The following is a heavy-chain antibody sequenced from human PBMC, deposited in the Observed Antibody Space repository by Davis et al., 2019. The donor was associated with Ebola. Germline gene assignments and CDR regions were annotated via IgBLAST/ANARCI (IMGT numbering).Heavy chain of an antibody. CDR3: ARGQGYCSGGSCYGAYYYYYGMDV. J-gene: IGHJ6*02. CDR2: MKQVGSEK. V-gene: IGHV3-7*01. Sequence: GGSLRLSCAASGFTFSSYAMSWVRQAPGKGLEWVANMKQVGSEKYYVDSVKGRFTISRDNAKNSLYLQMNSLRAEDTAVYYCARGQGYCSGGSCYGAYYYYYGMDVWGQGTTVTVSS. D-gene: IGHD2-15*01. CDR1: GFTFSSYA.